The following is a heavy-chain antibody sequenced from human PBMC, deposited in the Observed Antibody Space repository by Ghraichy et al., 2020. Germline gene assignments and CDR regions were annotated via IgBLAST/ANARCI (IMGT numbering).Heavy chain of an antibody. CDR1: GFTFSSFA. V-gene: IGHV3-30*18. CDR2: VLYDGSIK. J-gene: IGHJ6*02. CDR3: AKEGTTTFFYYGLDV. Sequence: GGSLRLSCAASGFTFSSFAMHWVRQAPGKGLEWVAVVLYDGSIKYYADSVKGRFTISRDNSKNTLYLQMSSLSTEDTAVYYCAKEGTTTFFYYGLDVWGPGTTVTVSS. D-gene: IGHD4-11*01.